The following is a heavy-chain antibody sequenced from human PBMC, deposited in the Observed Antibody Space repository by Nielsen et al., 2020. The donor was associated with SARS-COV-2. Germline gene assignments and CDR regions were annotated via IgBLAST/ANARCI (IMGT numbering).Heavy chain of an antibody. D-gene: IGHD2-15*01. J-gene: IGHJ4*02. CDR2: INNDGSSI. Sequence: GESLKISCVASGFTFSSHWMHWVRQVPGKGLLWLSRINNDGSSISYADSVKGRFTISRDNAKNTLWLEMNSLRVDDTAVYYCVGDTGGRWGELWGQGTLVTVSS. CDR3: VGDTGGRWGEL. V-gene: IGHV3-74*01. CDR1: GFTFSSHW.